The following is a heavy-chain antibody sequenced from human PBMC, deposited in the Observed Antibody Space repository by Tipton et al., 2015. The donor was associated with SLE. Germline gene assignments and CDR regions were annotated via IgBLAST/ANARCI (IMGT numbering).Heavy chain of an antibody. CDR3: ARGGRLVEGPMDV. Sequence: TLSLTCTVSGGSISSGSYYWSWIRQPAGKGLEWIGRIYTSGSTNYNPSLKSRVTVSVDTSKNQFSLKLSSVTAADTAVYYCARGGRLVEGPMDVWGKGTTVPVSS. D-gene: IGHD6-19*01. J-gene: IGHJ6*03. CDR2: IYTSGST. CDR1: GGSISSGSYY. V-gene: IGHV4-61*02.